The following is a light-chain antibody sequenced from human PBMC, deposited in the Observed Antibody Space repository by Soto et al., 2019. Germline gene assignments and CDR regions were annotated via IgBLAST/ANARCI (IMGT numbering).Light chain of an antibody. CDR2: GAS. V-gene: IGKV3D-15*01. Sequence: ENLLTQSPGTLSVSPGEGVTLSCRASQGIGDTLAWYQHKPGQTPRLLIYGASTRASGTPARFSGSGSGTEFTLTITSLQSEDFAVYYCQQYNDRPTVGQGTKGEIK. J-gene: IGKJ1*01. CDR3: QQYNDRPT. CDR1: QGIGDT.